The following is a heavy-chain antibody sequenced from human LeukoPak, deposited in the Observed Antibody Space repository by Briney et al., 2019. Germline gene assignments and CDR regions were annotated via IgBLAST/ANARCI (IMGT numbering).Heavy chain of an antibody. J-gene: IGHJ6*02. CDR2: IWHDESIK. V-gene: IGHV3-33*01. CDR3: ARGPLNTFGLDA. CDR1: GSTFSASC. Sequence: GGSLRLSCAASGSTFSASCMHWVRQAPGKGLEWVAVIWHDESIKSYADSVKGRFTVSKDNSQTTIYLQMNSLRAEDTALYYCARGPLNTFGLDAWGHGTTVTVSS. D-gene: IGHD1/OR15-1a*01.